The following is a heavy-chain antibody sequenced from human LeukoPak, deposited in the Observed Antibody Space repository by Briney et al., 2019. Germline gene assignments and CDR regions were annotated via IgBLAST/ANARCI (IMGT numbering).Heavy chain of an antibody. V-gene: IGHV4-61*05. D-gene: IGHD1-26*01. CDR1: GGSISSNTYY. Sequence: SETLSLTCTVSGGSISSNTYYWGWIRQPPGKGLEWIGRIYTTGTTSYNPSLKSRVTTSVDTSKNQFYLKLTSVTAADTAMYYCARAGYTISYYSLDYWGQGSLVTVSS. CDR2: IYTTGTT. CDR3: ARAGYTISYYSLDY. J-gene: IGHJ4*02.